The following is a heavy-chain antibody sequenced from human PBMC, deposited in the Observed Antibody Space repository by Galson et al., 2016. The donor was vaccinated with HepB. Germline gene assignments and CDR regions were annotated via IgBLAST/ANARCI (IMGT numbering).Heavy chain of an antibody. V-gene: IGHV3-23*01. CDR3: AKDGSQTAGYMDV. D-gene: IGHD3-10*01. J-gene: IGHJ6*03. CDR2: ISGSGGYT. Sequence: LEWVAFISGSGGYTNYADSVKGRFTISRDNSKNTVYLLMNSLRAEDTALYYCAKDGSQTAGYMDVWGTGTTVSVSS.